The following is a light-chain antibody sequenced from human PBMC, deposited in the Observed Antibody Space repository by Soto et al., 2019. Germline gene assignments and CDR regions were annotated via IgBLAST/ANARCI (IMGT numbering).Light chain of an antibody. V-gene: IGKV1-5*03. CDR3: QQHNPYSPYT. Sequence: DIQMTQSPSTLSASVGDRVTITCRASQSITNCLAWYQQKPGKAPKLLIFDASSLRSGVPSRFSGSGSGTEFTRTISSLQPEDFATYYCQQHNPYSPYTFGQGTKLEIK. J-gene: IGKJ2*01. CDR2: DAS. CDR1: QSITNC.